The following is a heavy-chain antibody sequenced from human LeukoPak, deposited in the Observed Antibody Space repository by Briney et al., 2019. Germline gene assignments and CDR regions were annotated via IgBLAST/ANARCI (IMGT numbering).Heavy chain of an antibody. V-gene: IGHV3-7*03. CDR3: ARVRFLEWLFSQPYYFDY. CDR2: IKRDGSEK. J-gene: IGHJ4*02. CDR1: GFTFSSYW. D-gene: IGHD3-3*01. Sequence: GGSLRLSCAASGFTFSSYWMSWVRQAPGKGLEWVANIKRDGSEKYYVDSVKGRFTISRDNAKNSLYLQMNSLRAEDTAVYYCARVRFLEWLFSQPYYFDYWGQGTLVTVSS.